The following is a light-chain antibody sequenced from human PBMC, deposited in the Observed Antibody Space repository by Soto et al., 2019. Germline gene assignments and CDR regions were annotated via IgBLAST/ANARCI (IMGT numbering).Light chain of an antibody. Sequence: EKVMTQSPATLSVSPGERSTLSCRASQIVSSYVAWYQQKPGQAPRLLIYGASTRATGIPARFSGSGSGTEFALTISSLQSEDFAVYHCQQYNTWPLTFGQGTRLEIK. V-gene: IGKV3-15*01. J-gene: IGKJ5*01. CDR1: QIVSSY. CDR3: QQYNTWPLT. CDR2: GAS.